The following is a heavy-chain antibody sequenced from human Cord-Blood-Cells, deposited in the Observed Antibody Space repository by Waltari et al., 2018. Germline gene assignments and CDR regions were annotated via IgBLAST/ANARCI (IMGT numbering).Heavy chain of an antibody. V-gene: IGHV1-2*06. D-gene: IGHD2-2*02. CDR3: ARFYCSSTSCYITDAFDI. CDR1: GYTFTGYY. Sequence: QVQLVQSGAEVKKPGASVKVSCKASGYTFTGYYMHWVRQAPGQGLEWMGRINPNSGGTNYAQKFQGRVTMTRDTSISTAYMELSRLRSDDTAMYYCARFYCSSTSCYITDAFDIWGQGTMVTVSS. J-gene: IGHJ3*02. CDR2: INPNSGGT.